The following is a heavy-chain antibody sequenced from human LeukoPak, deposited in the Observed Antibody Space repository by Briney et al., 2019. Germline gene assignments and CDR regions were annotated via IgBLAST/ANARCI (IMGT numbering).Heavy chain of an antibody. CDR1: GGSFNSYY. J-gene: IGHJ4*02. V-gene: IGHV4-34*01. CDR2: ISHTGTT. Sequence: SETLSLTCAVYGGSFNSYYWNWIRQPPGKGLEWIVEISHTGTTKYNPSLKSRVTISVDTSKKYFSLNLSSVTAADTAICYCVLSYVTTMTTSDYWGQGTLVTVSS. CDR3: VLSYVTTMTTSDY. D-gene: IGHD4-17*01.